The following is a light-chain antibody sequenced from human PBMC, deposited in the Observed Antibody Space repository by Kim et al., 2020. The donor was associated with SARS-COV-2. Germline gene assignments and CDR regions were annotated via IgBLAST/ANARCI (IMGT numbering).Light chain of an antibody. Sequence: EIVLTQSPGTLSLSPGQRATFSCRASQNIGNTYLGWYQQKPGQVPRLLIYDISSRATGIPDRFSGSGSGTDFTLTISRLEPEDSAVYYCQKYATSPTFGQGTRLEIK. CDR1: QNIGNTY. CDR3: QKYATSPT. J-gene: IGKJ5*01. CDR2: DIS. V-gene: IGKV3-20*01.